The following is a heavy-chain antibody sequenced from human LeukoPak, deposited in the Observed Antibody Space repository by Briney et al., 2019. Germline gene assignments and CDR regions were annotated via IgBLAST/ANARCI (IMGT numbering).Heavy chain of an antibody. CDR1: GYSFTGHY. V-gene: IGHV1-69*06. J-gene: IGHJ5*02. CDR3: ARAGIPGYCTNVTCSNWLDP. D-gene: IGHD2-8*01. Sequence: GASVKVSCKASGYSFTGHYMHWVRQAPGQGLEWMGGIIPMFDTPNYAQRLQGRVTITADKSTKTAYMELTSLRSEDTAVYYCARAGIPGYCTNVTCSNWLDPWGQGTLVTVSS. CDR2: IIPMFDTP.